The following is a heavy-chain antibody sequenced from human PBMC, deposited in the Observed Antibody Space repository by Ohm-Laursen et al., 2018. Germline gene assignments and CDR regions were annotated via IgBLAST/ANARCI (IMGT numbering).Heavy chain of an antibody. V-gene: IGHV3-7*01. CDR1: GFTFSSYW. CDR2: IKEDGSAK. CDR3: ARDRGQRSDIDY. D-gene: IGHD5-12*01. J-gene: IGHJ4*02. Sequence: GSLRLSCSASGFTFSSYWMFWVRQAPGKGLEWVANIKEDGSAKNYVDSVKGRFTISRDNAKLSIYLEMNSLRAEDTAVYYCARDRGQRSDIDYWGQGTLVTVSS.